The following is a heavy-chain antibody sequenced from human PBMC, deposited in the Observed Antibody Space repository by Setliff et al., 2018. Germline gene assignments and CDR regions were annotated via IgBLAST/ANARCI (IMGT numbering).Heavy chain of an antibody. D-gene: IGHD2-8*01. Sequence: PGESLKISCKGSGYSFTSNWIAWVRQMPGKGLECMGIIYPGNSNTRYSPPFQGRFTISRDNSQNTVYLQMTNLRVEDTAIYYCAKDRVPDGKWDFDSSGPGILVTVSS. CDR1: GYSFTSNW. CDR2: IYPGNSNT. CDR3: AKDRVPDGKWDFDS. V-gene: IGHV5-51*01. J-gene: IGHJ4*02.